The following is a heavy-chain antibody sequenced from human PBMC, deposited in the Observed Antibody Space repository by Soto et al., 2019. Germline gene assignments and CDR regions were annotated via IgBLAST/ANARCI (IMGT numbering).Heavy chain of an antibody. J-gene: IGHJ4*02. CDR2: IWYDGSNK. D-gene: IGHD5-18*01. Sequence: GGSLRLSCAASGFTFSSYAMSWVRQAPGKGLEWVAVIWYDGSNKYYADSVKGRFTISRDNSKNTLYLQMNSLRAEDTAVYYCARATALDYWGQGTLVTVSS. CDR1: GFTFSSYA. V-gene: IGHV3-33*08. CDR3: ARATALDY.